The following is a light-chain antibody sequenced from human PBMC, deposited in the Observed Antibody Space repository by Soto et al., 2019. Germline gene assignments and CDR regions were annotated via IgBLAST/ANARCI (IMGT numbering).Light chain of an antibody. V-gene: IGKV3-20*01. J-gene: IGKJ4*01. CDR1: QSVSSSY. CDR3: QQYGSSPLT. CDR2: GAS. Sequence: EIVLTQSPGTLSLSPGERATLSCRASQSVSSSYLAWYQQKPGQAPRLLIYGASSMATGISDRFSGSGSGIYFTLTISRLEPEDFAVYYCQQYGSSPLTFGGGTKVEIK.